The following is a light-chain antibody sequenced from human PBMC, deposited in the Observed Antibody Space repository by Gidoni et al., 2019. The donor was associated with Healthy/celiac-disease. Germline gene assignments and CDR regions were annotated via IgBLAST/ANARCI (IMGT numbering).Light chain of an antibody. CDR1: KLGDKY. CDR3: QAWDSSRAV. Sequence: SYELTQPPSVSVSPGQTASITCSGDKLGDKYACWYQQKPGQSPVLVIYQDSKRPSGIPERSYGSNSGNTATLTISGTQAMDEADYYCQAWDSSRAVFGGGTKLTVL. J-gene: IGLJ2*01. V-gene: IGLV3-1*01. CDR2: QDS.